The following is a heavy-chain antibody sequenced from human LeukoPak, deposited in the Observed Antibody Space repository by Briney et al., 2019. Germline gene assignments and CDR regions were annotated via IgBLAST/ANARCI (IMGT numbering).Heavy chain of an antibody. CDR2: ISSSSSYI. V-gene: IGHV3-21*01. CDR1: GFTFSSYA. Sequence: GGSLRLSCAASGFTFSSYAMSWVRQAPGKGLEWVSSISSSSSYIYYADSVKGRFTISRDNAKNSLYLQMNSLRAEDTAVYYCARDPGGYCSSTSCYIPPNWGQGTLVTVSS. J-gene: IGHJ4*02. CDR3: ARDPGGYCSSTSCYIPPN. D-gene: IGHD2-2*01.